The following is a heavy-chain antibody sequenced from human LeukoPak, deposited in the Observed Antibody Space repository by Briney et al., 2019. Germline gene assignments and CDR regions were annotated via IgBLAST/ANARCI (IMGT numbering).Heavy chain of an antibody. D-gene: IGHD2-21*02. J-gene: IGHJ3*02. V-gene: IGHV1-69*05. Sequence: ASVKVSCKASGGTFSSYAISWVRQAPGQGLEWMGGIIPIFGTANYEQKFQVRVTITTDESTSTDYMELSSLRYEDTAVYYCARGGDCGGDCHDAFDIWGQGTMVTVSS. CDR3: ARGGDCGGDCHDAFDI. CDR2: IIPIFGTA. CDR1: GGTFSSYA.